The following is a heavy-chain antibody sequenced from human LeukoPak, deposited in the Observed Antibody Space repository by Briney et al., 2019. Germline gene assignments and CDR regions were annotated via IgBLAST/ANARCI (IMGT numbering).Heavy chain of an antibody. Sequence: PGGSLRLSCAASGFTFSSYSMNWVRQAPGKGLEWVSSISSSSSYIYYADSVKGRFTISRDNAKNSLYLQMNSLRAEDTAVYYCARDPEITRAYDYWGQGTLVTVSS. CDR1: GFTFSSYS. CDR3: ARDPEITRAYDY. CDR2: ISSSSSYI. D-gene: IGHD3-10*01. J-gene: IGHJ4*02. V-gene: IGHV3-21*01.